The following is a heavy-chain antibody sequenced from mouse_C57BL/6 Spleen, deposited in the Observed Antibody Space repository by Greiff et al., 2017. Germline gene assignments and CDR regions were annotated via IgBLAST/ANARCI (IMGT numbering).Heavy chain of an antibody. D-gene: IGHD1-1*01. CDR2: IYPGSGST. CDR1: GYTFTSYW. J-gene: IGHJ4*01. Sequence: VQLQQPGAELVKPGASVKMSCKASGYTFTSYWITWVKQRPGQGLEWIGDIYPGSGSTNYNEKFKSKATLTVDTSSSTAYMQLSSLTSEDSAVYYCARSETYCYGSSLFYAMDYWGQGTSVTVSS. CDR3: ARSETYCYGSSLFYAMDY. V-gene: IGHV1-55*01.